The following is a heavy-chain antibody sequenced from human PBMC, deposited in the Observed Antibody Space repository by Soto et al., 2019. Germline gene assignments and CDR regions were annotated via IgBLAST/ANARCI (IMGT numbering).Heavy chain of an antibody. CDR1: GFTFDDYA. V-gene: IGHV3-9*01. CDR3: AKDMVQREH. Sequence: EVQLVESGGGLVQPGRSLRLSCAASGFTFDDYAMHWVRQAPGKGLVGVSGISWNSGSIGNADPVKGRFTISRDNAKNSLYLQMNSLRAEDTALYYCAKDMVQREHWGQGTLVTVSS. J-gene: IGHJ1*01. D-gene: IGHD6-25*01. CDR2: ISWNSGSI.